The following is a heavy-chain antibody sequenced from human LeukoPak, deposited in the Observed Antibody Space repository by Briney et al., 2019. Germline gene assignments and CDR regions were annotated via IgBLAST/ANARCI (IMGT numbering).Heavy chain of an antibody. J-gene: IGHJ4*02. CDR2: ISDTSGSA. CDR3: AKVILFVYDISTGYYSFDY. Sequence: GGSLRLSCEASGFPFSNYAMTWVRQAPGKGLEWVSTISDTSGSAYYADSVKGHFIISRDNSENTVYLQMNSLRAEDTAVYYCAKVILFVYDISTGYYSFDYWGQGTLVTVSS. CDR1: GFPFSNYA. V-gene: IGHV3-23*01. D-gene: IGHD3-9*01.